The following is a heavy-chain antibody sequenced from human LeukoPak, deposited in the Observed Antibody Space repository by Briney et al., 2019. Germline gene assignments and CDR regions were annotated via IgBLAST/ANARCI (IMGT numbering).Heavy chain of an antibody. V-gene: IGHV3-23*01. CDR1: GFTFSTYA. Sequence: QAGGSLRLSCAASGFTFSTYAMYWVRQAPGKGLEWVSGIFGSSGSTHYADSVKGRFTISRDNSKNTVYLQMNSLRAEDTAVYYCAKTTTGYSSGRYPGWPVDYWGQGTLVTVSS. D-gene: IGHD6-19*01. J-gene: IGHJ4*02. CDR3: AKTTTGYSSGRYPGWPVDY. CDR2: IFGSSGST.